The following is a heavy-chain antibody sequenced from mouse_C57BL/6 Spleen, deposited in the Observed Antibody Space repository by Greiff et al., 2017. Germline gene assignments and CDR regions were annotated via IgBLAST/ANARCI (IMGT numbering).Heavy chain of an antibody. CDR2: ISSGGSYT. J-gene: IGHJ3*01. CDR3: ARLGDYLFAD. D-gene: IGHD2-4*01. Sequence: EVKLVESGGDLVKPGGSLKLSCAASGFTFSSYGMSWVRQTPDKRLEWVATISSGGSYTYYPDSVKGRFTISRDNAKNTLYLQMSSLKSEDTAMYYCARLGDYLFADWGQGTLVTVSA. CDR1: GFTFSSYG. V-gene: IGHV5-6*01.